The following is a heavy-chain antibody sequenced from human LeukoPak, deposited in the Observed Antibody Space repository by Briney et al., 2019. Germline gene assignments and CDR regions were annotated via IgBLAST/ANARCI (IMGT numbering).Heavy chain of an antibody. V-gene: IGHV3-23*01. CDR1: GFTFRTYT. Sequence: AGGSLRLSCAASGFTFRTYTMNWVRQAPGKGLEWVSGISASGGSTYYADSVKGRFTISRDNSKNTLYLQMNSLRAEDTAVYYCSYCSSTSCYAFWGQGTLVTVSS. CDR2: ISASGGST. J-gene: IGHJ4*02. CDR3: SYCSSTSCYAF. D-gene: IGHD2-2*01.